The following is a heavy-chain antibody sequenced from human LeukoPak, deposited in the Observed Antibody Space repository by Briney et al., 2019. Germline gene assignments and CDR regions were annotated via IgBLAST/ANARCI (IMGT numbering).Heavy chain of an antibody. V-gene: IGHV4-30-4*01. Sequence: SETLSLTCTVSGGSISSGDYYWSWIRQPPGKGLEWIGNIYYSGSTYCNPSLKSRVTISVDTSKNQFSLNLSSVTAADTAVYYCARREGSSWFYFDYWGQGTLVTVSS. CDR3: ARREGSSWFYFDY. J-gene: IGHJ4*02. D-gene: IGHD6-13*01. CDR2: IYYSGST. CDR1: GGSISSGDYY.